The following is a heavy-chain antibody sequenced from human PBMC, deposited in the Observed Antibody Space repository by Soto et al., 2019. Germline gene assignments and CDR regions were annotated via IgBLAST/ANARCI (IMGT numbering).Heavy chain of an antibody. Sequence: EVQLVETGGGVVQPGGSLRLSCAASGFTVSSNYMTWVRQAPGKGLGWVLLIQSGGRRYYAGSVRGSLTISRDNSMNTLFLRINSLRVEDMAVCYCARDDVQCSCVRSYGVPMYVWGKGTPVTVS. D-gene: IGHD2-15*01. V-gene: IGHV3-66*01. CDR3: ARDDVQCSCVRSYGVPMYV. J-gene: IGHJ6*03. CDR2: IQSGGRR. CDR1: GFTVSSNY.